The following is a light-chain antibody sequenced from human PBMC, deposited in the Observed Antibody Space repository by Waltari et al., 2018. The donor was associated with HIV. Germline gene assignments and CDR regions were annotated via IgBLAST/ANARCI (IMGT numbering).Light chain of an antibody. CDR2: NVN. CDR3: CSYTSSGPRYVL. Sequence: QSALTQPASVSGSLGQSITISCTGTSGDVGGYNFVSWYQQHPGKAPKLIIYNVNSRPSRVSIRFSGSRSANTASLTISGLQAEDEADYFCCSYTSSGPRYVLFGGGTRLTVL. J-gene: IGLJ2*01. V-gene: IGLV2-14*03. CDR1: SGDVGGYNF.